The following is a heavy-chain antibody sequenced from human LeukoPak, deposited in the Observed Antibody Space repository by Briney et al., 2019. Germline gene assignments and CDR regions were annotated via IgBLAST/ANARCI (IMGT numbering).Heavy chain of an antibody. J-gene: IGHJ4*02. CDR1: GFTFSSYA. D-gene: IGHD6-19*01. CDR3: VKTWGSSAWQPLDY. Sequence: GGSLRLSCAASGFTFSSYAMSWVRQAPGKGLEWVSAISGGGGSTYYADSVKGRFTISRDNSKNTLYLQMNSLRAEDTAVYYCVKTWGSSAWQPLDYWGQGTLVTVSS. V-gene: IGHV3-23*01. CDR2: ISGGGGST.